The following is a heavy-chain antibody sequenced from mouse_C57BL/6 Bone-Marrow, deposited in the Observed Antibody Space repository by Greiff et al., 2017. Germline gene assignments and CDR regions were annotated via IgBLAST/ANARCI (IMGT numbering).Heavy chain of an antibody. Sequence: EVKLQQSGAELVRPGASVKLSCTASGFNIKDDYMHWVKQRPEQGLEWIGWIDPENGDTEYASKFQGKATITADTSSNTAYLQLSSLTSEDTAVYYCTSYSGGGWGQGTTLTVSS. CDR2: IDPENGDT. CDR3: TSYSGGG. CDR1: GFNIKDDY. V-gene: IGHV14-4*01. D-gene: IGHD1-1*01. J-gene: IGHJ2*01.